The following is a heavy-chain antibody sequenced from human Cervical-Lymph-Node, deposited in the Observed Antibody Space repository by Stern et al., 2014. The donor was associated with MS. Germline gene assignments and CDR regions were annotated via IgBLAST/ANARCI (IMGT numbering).Heavy chain of an antibody. Sequence: VQLVESGAEVKKPGASVKDSCKASGYTFTSYGISWVRQAPGQGLEWIGWISGYNGNQTDAKKLRGGVTSPTDTSTCTAYMELRSLRSDDTAVYYCARGLLGSENAFEIWGQGTMVTVSS. J-gene: IGHJ3*02. CDR1: GYTFTSYG. D-gene: IGHD2-15*01. CDR3: ARGLLGSENAFEI. CDR2: ISGYNGNQ. V-gene: IGHV1-18*01.